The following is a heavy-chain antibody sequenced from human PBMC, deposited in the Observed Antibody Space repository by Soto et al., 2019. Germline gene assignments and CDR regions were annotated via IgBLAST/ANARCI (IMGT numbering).Heavy chain of an antibody. Sequence: GGSLRLSCAASGFTFSSYAMSWVRQAPGKGLEWVSAISGSGGSTYYADSVKGRFTISRDNSKNTLYLQMNSLRAEDTAVYYCAKSYDYVWGSYRPDPFDYWGQGTLVTVSS. V-gene: IGHV3-23*01. CDR3: AKSYDYVWGSYRPDPFDY. CDR2: ISGSGGST. CDR1: GFTFSSYA. D-gene: IGHD3-16*02. J-gene: IGHJ4*02.